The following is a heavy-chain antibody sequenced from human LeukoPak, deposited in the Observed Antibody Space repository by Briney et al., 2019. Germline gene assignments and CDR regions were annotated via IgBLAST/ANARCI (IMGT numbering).Heavy chain of an antibody. Sequence: SVKVSSKASGGTFSSYAISWVRQAPGQGLEWMGRIIPILGIANYAQKLQGRVTITADKSTSTAYMELSSLRSEDTAVYYCARSPGIAAAGYFDYWGQGTLVTVSS. J-gene: IGHJ4*02. V-gene: IGHV1-69*04. CDR1: GGTFSSYA. CDR2: IIPILGIA. CDR3: ARSPGIAAAGYFDY. D-gene: IGHD6-13*01.